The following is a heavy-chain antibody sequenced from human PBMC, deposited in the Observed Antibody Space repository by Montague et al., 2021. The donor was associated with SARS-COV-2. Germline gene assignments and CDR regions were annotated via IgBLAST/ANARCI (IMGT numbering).Heavy chain of an antibody. V-gene: IGHV2-5*01. CDR2: IYSSDEK. J-gene: IGHJ4*02. D-gene: IGHD3-10*01. CDR1: GFSITTRTMG. CDR3: VHYASGSYYFDY. Sequence: PALVKPTQTLTLTCTFSGFSITTRTMGVGWIRQPPGKALEWLALIYSSDEKRFSPSLKSRLTITKDTFKNQVVLTMTYMDPVDTATYYCVHYASGSYYFDYWGQGTLVTVSS.